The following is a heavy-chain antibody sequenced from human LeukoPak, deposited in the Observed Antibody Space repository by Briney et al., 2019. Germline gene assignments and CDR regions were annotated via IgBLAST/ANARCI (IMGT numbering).Heavy chain of an antibody. CDR1: GYSFTDSY. Sequence: GASVKVSCKASGYSFTDSYMHWVRQAPGQGLEWMGWINPNSGGTNYAQKFQGRVSMTRDTSISTAYMELSSLRSDDTAAYYCARALSLDYWGQGTLVAVSS. CDR3: ARALSLDY. CDR2: INPNSGGT. J-gene: IGHJ4*02. V-gene: IGHV1-2*02.